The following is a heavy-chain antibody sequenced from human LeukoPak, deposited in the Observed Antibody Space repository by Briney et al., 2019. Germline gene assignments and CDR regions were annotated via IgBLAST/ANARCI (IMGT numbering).Heavy chain of an antibody. J-gene: IGHJ4*02. D-gene: IGHD1-26*01. CDR1: GFTPTSYA. CDR2: LTADGSST. V-gene: IGHV3-74*01. CDR3: ARAQLGTPTDC. Sequence: PGGTLRPSWAEPGFTPTSYAMYSARQAPGKGLVRVSRLTADGSSTIYADSVMGRFTVSRDIAKNTLYLEKNSLRAEDTAVYYCARAQLGTPTDCWGQGTLVTVSS.